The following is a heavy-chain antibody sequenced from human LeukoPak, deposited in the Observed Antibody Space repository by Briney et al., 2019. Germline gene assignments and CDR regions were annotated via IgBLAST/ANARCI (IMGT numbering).Heavy chain of an antibody. J-gene: IGHJ4*02. CDR3: ARPVVPAATSGFDY. CDR1: GGSISSSTYY. CDR2: ISYSGGT. D-gene: IGHD2-2*01. V-gene: IGHV4-39*01. Sequence: SETLSLTCTVSGGSISSSTYYWGWIRQPPGQGLEWIGSISYSGGTYYNPSLKSRVTISIVTSKKQFSLRLTSVTAADTAVYYCARPVVPAATSGFDYWGQGTLVTVSS.